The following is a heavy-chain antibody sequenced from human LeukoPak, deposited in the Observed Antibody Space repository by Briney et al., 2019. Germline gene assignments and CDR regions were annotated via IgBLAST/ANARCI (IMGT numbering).Heavy chain of an antibody. CDR2: IYTSGST. CDR1: GGSISSYY. Sequence: PSETLSLTCTVSGGSISSYYWSWIRQPAGKGLEWIGRIYTSGSTNYNPSLKSRVTMSVGASKNQFSLKLSSVTAADTAVYYCASSSITIFGVVIPEFDYWGQGTLVTVSS. CDR3: ASSSITIFGVVIPEFDY. D-gene: IGHD3-3*01. J-gene: IGHJ4*02. V-gene: IGHV4-4*07.